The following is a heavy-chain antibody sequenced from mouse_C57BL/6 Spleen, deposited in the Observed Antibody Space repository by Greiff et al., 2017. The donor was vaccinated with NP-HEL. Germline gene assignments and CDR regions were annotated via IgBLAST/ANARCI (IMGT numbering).Heavy chain of an antibody. Sequence: EVKLQQSVAELVRPGASVKLSCTASGFNIKNTYMHWVKQRPEQGLEWIGGIDPANGNTKYAPKFQGKATITADKSSNTAYLQLSSLTSEDSAIYYCARSEGYYGSSHYDDWGHGTTLTAAS. V-gene: IGHV14-3*01. J-gene: IGHJ2*01. CDR2: IDPANGNT. CDR3: ARSEGYYGSSHYDD. CDR1: GFNIKNTY. D-gene: IGHD1-1*01.